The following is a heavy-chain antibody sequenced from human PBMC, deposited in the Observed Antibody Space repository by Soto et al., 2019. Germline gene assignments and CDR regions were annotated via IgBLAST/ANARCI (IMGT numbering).Heavy chain of an antibody. CDR1: GFTFSTYA. V-gene: IGHV3-64*01. CDR2: LTNNGGTT. Sequence: GGSLRLSCAASGFTFSTYAMHWVRQAPGKGLEYVSALTNNGGTTYYASSVKGRFTISRDNSKNTVYLQMGSLRAEDMAVYYCARAASSTWYLAYWGQGTLVTVSS. J-gene: IGHJ4*02. CDR3: ARAASSTWYLAY. D-gene: IGHD6-13*01.